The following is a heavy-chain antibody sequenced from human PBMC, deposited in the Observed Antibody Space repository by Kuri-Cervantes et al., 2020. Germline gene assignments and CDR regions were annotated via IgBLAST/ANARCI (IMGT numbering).Heavy chain of an antibody. V-gene: IGHV3-30*02. D-gene: IGHD3-22*01. Sequence: GGSLRLSCAASGFTFSSYGMHWVRQAPGKGLEWVAVIWYDGSNKYYADSVKGRFTISRDNSKNTLYLQMNSLRAEDTAVYYCAKGHSSPPYYYDSSGYYFNGMDVWGQGTTVTVSS. CDR2: IWYDGSNK. CDR1: GFTFSSYG. CDR3: AKGHSSPPYYYDSSGYYFNGMDV. J-gene: IGHJ6*02.